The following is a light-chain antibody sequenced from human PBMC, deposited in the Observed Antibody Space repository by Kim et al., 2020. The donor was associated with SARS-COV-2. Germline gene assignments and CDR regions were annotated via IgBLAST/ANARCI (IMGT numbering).Light chain of an antibody. V-gene: IGKV3-20*01. CDR2: GAS. J-gene: IGKJ2*01. CDR3: QQYGSSPRT. CDR1: QSVSSTY. Sequence: LSPGERATLSCRSSQSVSSTYLAWYQQKPGQAPRLLIYGASTRATGIPDRFSGSGSGTDFTLTISRLEPEDFAVYYCQQYGSSPRTFGQGTKLEI.